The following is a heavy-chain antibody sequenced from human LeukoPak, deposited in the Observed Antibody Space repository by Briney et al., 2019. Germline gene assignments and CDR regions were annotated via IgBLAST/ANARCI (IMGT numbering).Heavy chain of an antibody. Sequence: PGGSLRLSXAASGYTFSSYSMNWVRQAPGKGLEWVSFISSGSSYIYYGDSVKGRFTISRDNAKKSLYLQMNSLRAEDTAVYFCARSFYDSSGYPNFDYWGQGTLVTVSS. D-gene: IGHD3-22*01. CDR1: GYTFSSYS. CDR3: ARSFYDSSGYPNFDY. CDR2: ISSGSSYI. J-gene: IGHJ4*02. V-gene: IGHV3-21*01.